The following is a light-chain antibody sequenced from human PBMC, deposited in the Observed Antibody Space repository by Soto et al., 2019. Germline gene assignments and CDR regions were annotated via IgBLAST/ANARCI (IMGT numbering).Light chain of an antibody. CDR3: SSYAGSNNVV. Sequence: QSALTQPPSASGSPGQSVTISCTGTSSDVGGYNYVSWYQQHPGKAPKLMIYEVTKRPSGVPDRFSGSKSDNTASLTVSGLQAEDEADDYCSSYAGSNNVVFGGGTKLTVL. CDR2: EVT. CDR1: SSDVGGYNY. V-gene: IGLV2-8*01. J-gene: IGLJ2*01.